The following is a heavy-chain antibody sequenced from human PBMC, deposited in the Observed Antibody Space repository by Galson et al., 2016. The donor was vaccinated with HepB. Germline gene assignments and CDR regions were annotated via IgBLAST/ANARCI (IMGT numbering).Heavy chain of an antibody. J-gene: IGHJ4*02. CDR3: ARGGWYTSSTYFDY. Sequence: SETLSLTCTISGDSVSSSNDYWSWIRQPPGKGLEWIGYIYYSRSTNYHPSLKSRLTISVDTSKNQFSLKLSSVTAADTAVYYCARGGWYTSSTYFDYWGQGTLVTVSS. V-gene: IGHV4-61*01. CDR2: IYYSRST. CDR1: GDSVSSSNDY. D-gene: IGHD6-19*01.